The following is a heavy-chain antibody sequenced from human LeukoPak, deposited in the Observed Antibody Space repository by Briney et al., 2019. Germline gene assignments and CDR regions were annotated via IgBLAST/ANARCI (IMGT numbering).Heavy chain of an antibody. CDR3: TREYYYDSSGYRH. CDR2: IIPILGIA. J-gene: IGHJ4*02. D-gene: IGHD3-22*01. V-gene: IGHV1-69*16. Sequence: ASVTVSCKASGGTFSSYTISWVRQAPRQGLEWMGRIIPILGIANYAQKFQDRVTITTDESTSTAYMELSSLRCEDTAVYYCTREYYYDSSGYRHWGQGTLVTVSS. CDR1: GGTFSSYT.